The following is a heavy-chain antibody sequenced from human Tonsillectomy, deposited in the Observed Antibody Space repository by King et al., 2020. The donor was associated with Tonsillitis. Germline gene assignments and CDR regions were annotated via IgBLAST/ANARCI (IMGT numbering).Heavy chain of an antibody. CDR1: GFTFSSYA. J-gene: IGHJ6*02. V-gene: IGHV3-30-3*01. Sequence: VQLVESGGGVVQPGRSLRLSCAASGFTFSSYAMHWVRQAPGKGLEWVADISYDGSNKYYADSVKGRFTISRDNSKNTLYLQMNSLRAEDTAVYYCARTYSNHYYYYGMDVWGQGTTVTVSS. CDR3: ARTYSNHYYYYGMDV. D-gene: IGHD6-13*01. CDR2: ISYDGSNK.